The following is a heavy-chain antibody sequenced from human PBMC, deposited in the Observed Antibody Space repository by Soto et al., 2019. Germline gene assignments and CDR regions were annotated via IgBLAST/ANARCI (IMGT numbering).Heavy chain of an antibody. CDR3: AKDMRLRGGLVD. D-gene: IGHD2-15*01. CDR2: ISWNSGSI. CDR1: GFTFDDYA. J-gene: IGHJ4*02. Sequence: EVQLVESGGGLVQPGRSLRLSCAASGFTFDDYAMHWVRQAPGKGLEWVSGISWNSGSIGYADSVEGRFTISRDNAKNSLYLQMNSLRAEDTALYYCAKDMRLRGGLVDWGQGTLVTVSS. V-gene: IGHV3-9*01.